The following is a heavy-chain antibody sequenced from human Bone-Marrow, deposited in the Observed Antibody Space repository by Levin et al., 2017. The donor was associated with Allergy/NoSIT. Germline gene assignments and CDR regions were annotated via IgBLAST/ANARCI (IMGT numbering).Heavy chain of an antibody. CDR1: GFTFTNYY. D-gene: IGHD2-8*01. V-gene: IGHV3-11*01. Sequence: LKISCVGSGFTFTNYYMTWIRQAPGKGLEWVSSISSNGKNIYYTDAVKGRFTISRDNTKKSLFLEMNSLRADDTALYYCARSLGHCVNDLCLYNDFWGQGTQVTVSS. CDR2: ISSNGKNI. J-gene: IGHJ4*02. CDR3: ARSLGHCVNDLCLYNDF.